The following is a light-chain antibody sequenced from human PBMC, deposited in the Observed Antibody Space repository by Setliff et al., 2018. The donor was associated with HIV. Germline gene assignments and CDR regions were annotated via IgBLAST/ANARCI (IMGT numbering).Light chain of an antibody. CDR3: ASYTSSNTRYL. CDR2: DVH. CDR1: RSDIGGSNY. V-gene: IGLV2-14*03. J-gene: IGLJ1*01. Sequence: QSVLTQPASVSGSPGRSITISCTGSRSDIGGSNYVSWYQQHPGKAPKLIIYDVHNRPSGVSNRFSGSKSDNTASLTISWLQAEDDADYYCASYTSSNTRYLFGSGTRSPS.